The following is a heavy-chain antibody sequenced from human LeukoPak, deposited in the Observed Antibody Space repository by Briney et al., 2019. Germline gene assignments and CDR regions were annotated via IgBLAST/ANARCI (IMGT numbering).Heavy chain of an antibody. V-gene: IGHV3-15*01. Sequence: GGSLRLSCAASGFTFSNAWMSWVRQAPGKVLEWVGRIKSKTDGRTTDYAAPVKDRFTISRHDSKNTLYLQMNSLKTEDTAVYYCTTDRYYDYVWGSYRYTSFGYWGQGTLVTVSS. D-gene: IGHD3-16*02. J-gene: IGHJ4*02. CDR3: TTDRYYDYVWGSYRYTSFGY. CDR2: IKSKTDGRTT. CDR1: GFTFSNAW.